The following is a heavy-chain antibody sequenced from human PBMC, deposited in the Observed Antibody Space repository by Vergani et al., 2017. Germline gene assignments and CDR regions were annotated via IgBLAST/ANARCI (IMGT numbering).Heavy chain of an antibody. CDR3: ARGTXQGTYYYDSSGYVY. CDR1: GGTFSSYA. Sequence: VQLVQSGAEVKKPGSSVKVSCKASGGTFSSYAISWVRQAPGQGLEWMGRIIPIFGTANYAQKFQGRVTITADESTSTAYMELSSLRSEDTAVYYCARGTXQGTYYYDSSGYVYWGQGTLVTVSS. D-gene: IGHD3-22*01. V-gene: IGHV1-69*13. J-gene: IGHJ4*02. CDR2: IIPIFGTA.